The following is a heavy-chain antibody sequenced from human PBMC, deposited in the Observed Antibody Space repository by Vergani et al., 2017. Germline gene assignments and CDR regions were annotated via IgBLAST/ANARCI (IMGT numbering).Heavy chain of an antibody. Sequence: QVQLVQSGAEVKKPGASVKVSCKASGYTFTSYDINWVRQATGQGLEWMGWMNPNSGNTGYAQKFQGRVTMTRNTSISTAYMELSSLRSEDTAVYYCAGDSTTSIAAAGKGFDPWGQGTLATVSS. CDR1: GYTFTSYD. CDR2: MNPNSGNT. J-gene: IGHJ5*02. CDR3: AGDSTTSIAAAGKGFDP. V-gene: IGHV1-8*01. D-gene: IGHD6-13*01.